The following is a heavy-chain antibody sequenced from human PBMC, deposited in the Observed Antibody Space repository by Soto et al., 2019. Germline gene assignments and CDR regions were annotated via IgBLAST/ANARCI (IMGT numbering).Heavy chain of an antibody. CDR3: ARVQALGTMVRGVMKERNYYYYMDV. V-gene: IGHV3-66*01. D-gene: IGHD3-10*01. CDR1: GFTVSSNY. Sequence: GGSLRLSCAASGFTVSSNYMSWVRQAPGKGLEWVSVIYSGGSTYYADSVKGRFTISRDNSKNTLYLQMNSLRAEDTAVYYCARVQALGTMVRGVMKERNYYYYMDVWGKGTTVTVSS. J-gene: IGHJ6*03. CDR2: IYSGGST.